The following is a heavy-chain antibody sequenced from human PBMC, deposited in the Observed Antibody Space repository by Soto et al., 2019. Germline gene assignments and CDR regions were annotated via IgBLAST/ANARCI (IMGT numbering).Heavy chain of an antibody. CDR3: ASAQLAVARWGS. CDR2: ITHSGTT. J-gene: IGHJ5*02. Sequence: QVQLQQWGAGLLKPSETLSLTCGVYGRSFTGFYWSWIRQPPGKGLEWLGEITHSGTTDYNPSLKSRLTISVDTSRQQFSLKLTSVTAADTAVYYCASAQLAVARWGSWGPGTLVTVSS. CDR1: GRSFTGFY. V-gene: IGHV4-34*02. D-gene: IGHD6-19*01.